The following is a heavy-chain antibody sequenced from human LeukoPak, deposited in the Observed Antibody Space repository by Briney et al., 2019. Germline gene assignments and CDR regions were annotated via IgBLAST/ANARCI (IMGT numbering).Heavy chain of an antibody. CDR3: ARDTPWSGYYLIDY. J-gene: IGHJ4*02. CDR1: GFTFSSYW. CDR2: IYSDGSST. Sequence: GGSLRLSCAASGFTFSSYWMHWVRQAPGKGLVWVSRIYSDGSSTNYADSVKGRFTISRDNAKNTLYLQMNSLRAEDTAVYYCARDTPWSGYYLIDYWGQGTLVTVSS. V-gene: IGHV3-74*01. D-gene: IGHD3-3*01.